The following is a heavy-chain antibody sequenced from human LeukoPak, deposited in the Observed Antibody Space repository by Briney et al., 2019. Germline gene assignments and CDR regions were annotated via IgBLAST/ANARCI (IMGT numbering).Heavy chain of an antibody. D-gene: IGHD3-22*01. CDR3: ARVNTMIVDSDV. V-gene: IGHV1-2*02. CDR2: INPNSGGT. Sequence: ASVKVSCKAPGYTFTGYYMHWVRQAPGQGLEWMGWINPNSGGTDYAQKLQGRVTMTRDTSISTAYTELSRLRSDDTAVYYCARVNTMIVDSDVWGQGTTVTVSS. CDR1: GYTFTGYY. J-gene: IGHJ6*02.